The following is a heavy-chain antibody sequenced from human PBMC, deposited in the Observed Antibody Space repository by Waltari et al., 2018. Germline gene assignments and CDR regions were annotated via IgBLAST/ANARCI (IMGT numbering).Heavy chain of an antibody. V-gene: IGHV3-15*01. D-gene: IGHD2-21*02. CDR1: GFIFRNAW. J-gene: IGHJ4*02. Sequence: EVQLVESGGGLVKPGGSLRLSCAASGFIFRNAWMSWVRQAPGKGLEWVGRSKSKTDGGTIGHAAPVKGRFTISRDDSENTLYLQMSSLKTEDTAVYYCTTGFEGGGNSIVYWGQGTLVTVSS. CDR2: SKSKTDGGTI. CDR3: TTGFEGGGNSIVY.